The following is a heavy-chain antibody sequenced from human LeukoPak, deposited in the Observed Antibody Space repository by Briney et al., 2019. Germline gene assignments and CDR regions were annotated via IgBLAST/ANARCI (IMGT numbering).Heavy chain of an antibody. J-gene: IGHJ6*02. Sequence: GGSLRLSCAASGFIFSSCAMNWVRQAPGKGLEWVSTISGSSGGTYYPDSVKGRFTISRDNPKNTLYLQMNSLRADDTAVYYCAKDSAVVPAAPYGMDVWGQGTTVTVSS. CDR3: AKDSAVVPAAPYGMDV. D-gene: IGHD2-2*01. CDR1: GFIFSSCA. V-gene: IGHV3-23*01. CDR2: ISGSSGGT.